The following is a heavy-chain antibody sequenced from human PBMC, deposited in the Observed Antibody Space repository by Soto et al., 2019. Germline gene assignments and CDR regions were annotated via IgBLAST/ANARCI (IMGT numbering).Heavy chain of an antibody. Sequence: SETLSLTCAVSGGSISSSKLWSWVRQPPGKGLEWIGQIYHGGSSDYNPSLKSRVTISIDKSKNQFSLKLSSVTAADTAVYYCARDRDSSDTGGMDVWGQGNTVTVS. CDR2: IYHGGSS. V-gene: IGHV4-4*02. D-gene: IGHD3-22*01. J-gene: IGHJ6*02. CDR1: GGSISSSKL. CDR3: ARDRDSSDTGGMDV.